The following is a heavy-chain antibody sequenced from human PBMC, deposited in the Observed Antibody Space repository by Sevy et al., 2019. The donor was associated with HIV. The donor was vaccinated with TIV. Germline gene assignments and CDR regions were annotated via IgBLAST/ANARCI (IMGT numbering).Heavy chain of an antibody. D-gene: IGHD2-21*02. CDR1: GFTFSSYV. CDR3: ARGGRYCGGDCYSIDY. Sequence: GGYLRLSCAASGFTFSSYVMHWVRQAPGKGLEWVALIWYDGTIKYYADSVKGRFTISRDNSNDTLFLQMNSLTPEDTAVYYCARGGRYCGGDCYSIDYWGQGALVTVSS. J-gene: IGHJ4*02. CDR2: IWYDGTIK. V-gene: IGHV3-33*08.